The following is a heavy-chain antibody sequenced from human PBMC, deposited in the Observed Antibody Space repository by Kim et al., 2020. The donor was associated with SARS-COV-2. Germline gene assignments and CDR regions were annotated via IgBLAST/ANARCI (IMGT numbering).Heavy chain of an antibody. J-gene: IGHJ4*02. D-gene: IGHD3-3*01. V-gene: IGHV3-11*06. CDR3: ARDQYDFWRGYYPLDY. Sequence: SVKGRFTLSRDNAKNSLYLQMNSLRAEDTAVYYCARDQYDFWRGYYPLDYWDQGTLVTVSS.